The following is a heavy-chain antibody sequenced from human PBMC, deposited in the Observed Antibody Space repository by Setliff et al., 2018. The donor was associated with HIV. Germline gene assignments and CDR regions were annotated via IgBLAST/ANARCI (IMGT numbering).Heavy chain of an antibody. V-gene: IGHV1-58*01. D-gene: IGHD1-7*01. CDR1: GFTFTNSA. CDR2: IVVGSGNT. CDR3: AADPQTGTTSYDAFDI. Sequence: PVKVSCKASGFTFTNSAVQWVRQARGQRLEWIGWIVVGSGNTNYAQKFQERVTITRDMSTSRAYMELSGLRTEDTAVYYCAADPQTGTTSYDAFDIWGQGTVVTVSS. J-gene: IGHJ3*02.